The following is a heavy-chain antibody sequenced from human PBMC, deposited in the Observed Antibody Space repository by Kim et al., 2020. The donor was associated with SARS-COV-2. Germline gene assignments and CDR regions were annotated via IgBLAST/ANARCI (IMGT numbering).Heavy chain of an antibody. CDR2: IRTHTGDP. CDR3: ARRHWSGRLEL. CDR1: GFSLTTYG. J-gene: IGHJ4*02. Sequence: ASVKVSCRTSGFSLTTYGMNWIRQAPGHGLEWMGWIRTHTGDPTYAQDFTGRFAFSMDTAINTAYLQISNLKPEDTAVYYCARRHWSGRLELWGQGTLVTVSS. V-gene: IGHV7-4-1*02. D-gene: IGHD3-10*01.